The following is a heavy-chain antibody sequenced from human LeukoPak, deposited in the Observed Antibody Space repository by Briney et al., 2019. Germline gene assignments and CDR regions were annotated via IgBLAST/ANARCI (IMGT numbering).Heavy chain of an antibody. CDR2: ISDYNGNT. CDR1: GYTFTSYG. D-gene: IGHD2-21*01. Sequence: ASVTVSCKGSGYTFTSYGISWVRQAPGQGRERMGWISDYNGNTNYAQKLQGRVTMTTDTSTSTAYMELRSLRSDYTAVYYCARSSCLSIRDYFDYWRQGTLVTVSS. V-gene: IGHV1-18*04. CDR3: ARSSCLSIRDYFDY. J-gene: IGHJ4*02.